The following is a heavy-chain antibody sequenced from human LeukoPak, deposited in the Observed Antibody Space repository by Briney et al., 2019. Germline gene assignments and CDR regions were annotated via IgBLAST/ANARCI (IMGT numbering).Heavy chain of an antibody. V-gene: IGHV4-39*01. CDR1: GGSISSSSYY. CDR2: IYYSGST. Sequence: SETLSPTCTVSGGSISSSSYYWGWIRQPPGKGLEWIGSIYYSGSTYYNPSLKSRVTISVDTSKNQFSLKLSSVTAADTAVYYCAIHNWNFDYWGQGTLVTVSS. D-gene: IGHD1-1*01. CDR3: AIHNWNFDY. J-gene: IGHJ4*02.